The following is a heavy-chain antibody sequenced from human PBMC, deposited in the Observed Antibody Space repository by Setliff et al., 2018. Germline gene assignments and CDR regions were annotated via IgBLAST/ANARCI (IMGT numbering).Heavy chain of an antibody. CDR1: GGSISGYY. J-gene: IGHJ4*02. CDR2: IYYTGSP. Sequence: PSETLSLTCTVSGGSISGYYWSWIRQPPGKGLEWIGNIYYTGSPSYSPSLRNRGTISVDTSKNKFSLSLSSVTAADTAVYYCARGGYNGYAVFDDWGQGALVTVSS. CDR3: ARGGYNGYAVFDD. D-gene: IGHD5-12*01. V-gene: IGHV4-59*01.